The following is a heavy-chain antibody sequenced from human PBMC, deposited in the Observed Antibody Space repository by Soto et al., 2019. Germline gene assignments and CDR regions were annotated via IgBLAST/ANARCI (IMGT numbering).Heavy chain of an antibody. V-gene: IGHV3-30*03. CDR2: ISYDGSNK. CDR3: ARPALLVTTFDY. J-gene: IGHJ4*02. Sequence: PGGSLRLSCAASGFTFSSYGMHWVRQAPGKGLEWVAVISYDGSNKYYADSVKGRFTISRDNSKNTLSLQMNSLRADDTAVYYCARPALLVTTFDYWGQGALVTAPQ. CDR1: GFTFSSYG. D-gene: IGHD4-17*01.